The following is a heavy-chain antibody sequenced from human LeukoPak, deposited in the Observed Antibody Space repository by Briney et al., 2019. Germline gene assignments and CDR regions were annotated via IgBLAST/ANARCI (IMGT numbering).Heavy chain of an antibody. CDR3: AKEPYGGYGYYFDY. D-gene: IGHD5-12*01. Sequence: PGGSLRLSCAASGFTVSSNYMSWVRQAPGKGLEWVSAISGSGGSTYYADSVKGRFTISRDNSKNTLYLQMNSLRAEDTAVYYCAKEPYGGYGYYFDYWGQGTLVTVSS. CDR2: ISGSGGST. J-gene: IGHJ4*02. CDR1: GFTVSSNY. V-gene: IGHV3-23*01.